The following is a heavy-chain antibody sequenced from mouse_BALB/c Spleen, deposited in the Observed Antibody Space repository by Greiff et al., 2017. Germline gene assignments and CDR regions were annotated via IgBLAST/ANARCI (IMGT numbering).Heavy chain of an antibody. V-gene: IGHV1-20*02. CDR2: INPYNGDT. CDR1: GYSFTGYF. J-gene: IGHJ3*01. D-gene: IGHD1-1*01. Sequence: VQLKESGPELVKPGASVKISCKASGYSFTGYFMNWVMQSHGKSLEWIGRINPYNGDTFYNQKFKGKATLTVDKSSSTAHMELRSLASEDSAVYYCARSDGSRPWFAYWGQGTLVTVSA. CDR3: ARSDGSRPWFAY.